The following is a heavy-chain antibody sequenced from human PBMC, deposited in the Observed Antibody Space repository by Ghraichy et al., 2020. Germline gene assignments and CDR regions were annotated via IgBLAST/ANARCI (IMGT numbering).Heavy chain of an antibody. J-gene: IGHJ6*02. D-gene: IGHD3-16*01. CDR3: ARDLGITLTGPPNYYSYYGMDI. Sequence: GGSLRLSCAASGFTFTSHAIHWVPQAPGKGLEWVALISYDGNNKNYADSVKGRFTISRDNSKNSLYLQMDSLRPEDTAVYYCARDLGITLTGPPNYYSYYGMDIWGQGTTVTVSS. V-gene: IGHV3-30-3*01. CDR1: GFTFTSHA. CDR2: ISYDGNNK.